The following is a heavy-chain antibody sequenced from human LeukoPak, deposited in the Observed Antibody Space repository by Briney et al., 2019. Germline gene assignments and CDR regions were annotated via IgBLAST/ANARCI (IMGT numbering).Heavy chain of an antibody. J-gene: IGHJ4*02. CDR1: GASISSHY. D-gene: IGHD5-18*01. CDR3: ARVGGRGYSYGPYDY. Sequence: PSETLSLTCTVSGASISSHYWSWIRQPPGKGLEWIGYIYYSGSTNSNPSLKSRVTISVDTSKNQFSLKLGSVTIADTAVYYCARVGGRGYSYGPYDYWGQGTLVTVSS. CDR2: IYYSGST. V-gene: IGHV4-59*11.